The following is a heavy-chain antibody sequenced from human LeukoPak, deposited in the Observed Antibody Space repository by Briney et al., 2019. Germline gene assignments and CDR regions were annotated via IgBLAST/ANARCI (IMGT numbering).Heavy chain of an antibody. D-gene: IGHD6-6*01. CDR2: INHSGST. V-gene: IGHV4-34*01. CDR3: ARGPSSIAARPSLGFDY. Sequence: SETLSLTCAVYGGSFSGYYWSWIRQPPGKGLEWIGEINHSGSTNYNSSLKSRVTISVDTSKNQFSLKLSSVTAADTAVYYCARGPSSIAARPSLGFDYWGQGTLVTVSS. J-gene: IGHJ4*02. CDR1: GGSFSGYY.